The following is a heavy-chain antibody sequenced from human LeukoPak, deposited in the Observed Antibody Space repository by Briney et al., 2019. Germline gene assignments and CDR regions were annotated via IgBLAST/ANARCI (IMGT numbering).Heavy chain of an antibody. D-gene: IGHD3-10*01. V-gene: IGHV4-4*02. Sequence: PSGTLSLTCAVSGGSISSSNWWSWVRQPPGKGLEWIGEIYHSGSTNYNPSLKSRVTISVDTSKNLFSLKLSSVTAADTAVYYCARLPYYYGSGSTSPGVDPWGQGTLVTVSS. J-gene: IGHJ5*02. CDR3: ARLPYYYGSGSTSPGVDP. CDR2: IYHSGST. CDR1: GGSISSSNW.